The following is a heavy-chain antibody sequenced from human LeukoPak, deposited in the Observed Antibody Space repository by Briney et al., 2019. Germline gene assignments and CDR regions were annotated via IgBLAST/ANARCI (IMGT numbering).Heavy chain of an antibody. D-gene: IGHD3-22*01. CDR2: ISSSSSYI. CDR3: ARATYYYDSSGYYGDAFDI. CDR1: GFTFSNYW. Sequence: GGSLRLSCAASGFTFSNYWMSWVRQAPGKGLEWVSSISSSSSYIYYADSVKGRFTISRDNAKNSLYLQMNSLRAEDTAVNYCARATYYYDSSGYYGDAFDIWGQGTMVTVSS. V-gene: IGHV3-21*01. J-gene: IGHJ3*02.